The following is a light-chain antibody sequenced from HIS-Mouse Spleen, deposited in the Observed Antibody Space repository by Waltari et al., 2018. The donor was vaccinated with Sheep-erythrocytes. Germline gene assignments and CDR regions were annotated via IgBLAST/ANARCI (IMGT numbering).Light chain of an antibody. V-gene: IGKV3-11*01. CDR3: QQRSNWLTWT. Sequence: EIVLTQSPATLSLSPGERATLPCRASQSVSSHLAWYQQKPGQAPRLLIYDASNRATGIPARFSGSGSGTDFTLTISSLEPEDFAVYYCQQRSNWLTWTFGQGTKVEIK. CDR2: DAS. CDR1: QSVSSH. J-gene: IGKJ1*01.